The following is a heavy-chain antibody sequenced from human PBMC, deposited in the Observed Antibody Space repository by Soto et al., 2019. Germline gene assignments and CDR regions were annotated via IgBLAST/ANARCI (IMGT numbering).Heavy chain of an antibody. Sequence: PGGSLTLSCAASGFTSSSYSMNWVRPAPGKGLEWGSSISSSSSYIYYADSVKGRFTTSRATAKNSLYLQMNSLRAEDSAVYYCARGDLGDGYLMHDSGQATLVTVSS. CDR2: ISSSSSYI. J-gene: IGHJ4*02. CDR3: ARGDLGDGYLMHD. CDR1: GFTSSSYS. V-gene: IGHV3-21*01. D-gene: IGHD3-16*01.